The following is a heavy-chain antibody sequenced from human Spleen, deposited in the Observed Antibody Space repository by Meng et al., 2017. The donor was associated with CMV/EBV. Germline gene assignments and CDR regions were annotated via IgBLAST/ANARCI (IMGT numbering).Heavy chain of an antibody. D-gene: IGHD2-2*01. CDR3: TTLYCGDTSCSGYFEY. CDR2: MNPNSGNT. J-gene: IGHJ4*02. Sequence: ASVKVSCKASGYTFTSYDINWVRQATGQGLEWMGWMNPNSGNTGYAQKFQGRVTITRNTSISTAYMELSSLRSEDTAVYYCTTLYCGDTSCSGYFEYWGQGTLVTVSS. V-gene: IGHV1-8*03. CDR1: GYTFTSYD.